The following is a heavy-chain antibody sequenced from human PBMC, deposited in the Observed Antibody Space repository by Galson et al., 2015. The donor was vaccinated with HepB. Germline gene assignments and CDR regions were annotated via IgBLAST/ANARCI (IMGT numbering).Heavy chain of an antibody. Sequence: QSGAEVKKPGESLKISCKGVGYSFTRYWIGWVRQMPGKGLEWMGIIYPGDSDTRYSPSSQGQVTISADKSISTAYLQWSSLKASDTAMYYCALSYCGGDCFSRPSDAFDIWGQGTMIIVS. CDR1: GYSFTRYW. CDR2: IYPGDSDT. V-gene: IGHV5-51*03. J-gene: IGHJ3*02. D-gene: IGHD2-21*01. CDR3: ALSYCGGDCFSRPSDAFDI.